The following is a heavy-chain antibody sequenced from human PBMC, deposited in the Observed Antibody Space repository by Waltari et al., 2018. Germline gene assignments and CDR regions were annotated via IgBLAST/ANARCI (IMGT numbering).Heavy chain of an antibody. CDR3: AREYYYDISGYYGALG. D-gene: IGHD3-22*01. Sequence: QVQLQESGPGLVKPSQTLSLTCTVSGGSISSGSYYWSWIRQPAGKGLEWIGRIYTSGRTNANPSLKSRVTISVDTSKNQFSLKLSSVTAADTAVYYCAREYYYDISGYYGALGWGQGTLVTVSS. CDR2: IYTSGRT. J-gene: IGHJ4*02. V-gene: IGHV4-61*02. CDR1: GGSISSGSYY.